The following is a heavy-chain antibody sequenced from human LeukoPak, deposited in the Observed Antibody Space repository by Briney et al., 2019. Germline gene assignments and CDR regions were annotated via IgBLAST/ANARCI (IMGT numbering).Heavy chain of an antibody. J-gene: IGHJ3*02. CDR1: GFTFNSYW. Sequence: GGSLRLSCAASGFTFNSYWMSWVRQAPGKGLEWVANIKQDGSDKYYVDSVKGRFTISRDNAKNSLYLQMNSLRAEDTAVYYCASHPKLENGAFDIWGQGTMVTVSS. V-gene: IGHV3-7*03. CDR3: ASHPKLENGAFDI. D-gene: IGHD1-1*01. CDR2: IKQDGSDK.